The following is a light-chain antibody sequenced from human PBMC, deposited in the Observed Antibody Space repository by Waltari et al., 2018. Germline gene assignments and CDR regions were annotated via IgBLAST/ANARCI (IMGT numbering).Light chain of an antibody. CDR1: SSNIGAGYD. CDR2: GNS. V-gene: IGLV1-40*01. J-gene: IGLJ2*01. CDR3: QSYDSSLSGGV. Sequence: QSVLTQPPSVSGAPGQRVTISCTGSSSNIGAGYDVHWYQQPPGTAPKLLIYGNSNRPSGVPDRFSGSKSGTSASLAITGLQAEDEADYYCQSYDSSLSGGVFGGGTKLTVL.